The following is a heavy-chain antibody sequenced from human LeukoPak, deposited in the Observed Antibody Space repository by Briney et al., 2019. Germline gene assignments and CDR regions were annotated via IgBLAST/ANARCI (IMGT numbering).Heavy chain of an antibody. Sequence: AGSLRLSCPAYEFTFTDYQTNWISHAAGKWREWVSYISSSGTVIYYADSVKGRFTISRDNAKNSLYLQMNSLRAEDTAVYYCARGRYYYGSWYMDVWGQGTTVTVSS. J-gene: IGHJ6*02. CDR3: ARGRYYYGSWYMDV. CDR2: ISSSGTVI. CDR1: EFTFTDYQ. V-gene: IGHV3-11*01. D-gene: IGHD3-10*01.